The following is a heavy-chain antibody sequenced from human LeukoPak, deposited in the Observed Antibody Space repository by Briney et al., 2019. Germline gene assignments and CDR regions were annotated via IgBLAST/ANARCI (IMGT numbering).Heavy chain of an antibody. D-gene: IGHD6-13*01. CDR1: GFSLSTSGVG. J-gene: IGHJ4*02. CDR3: AHRRRQLDYFDY. Sequence: SGPTLVKPTQTLTLTCTFSGFSLSTSGVGVGWIRQPPGRALEWLALIYWDDDKRYSPSLKSRLTITKDTSKNQVVLTMTNMDPVDTATYYCAHRRRQLDYFDYWGQGTLVTVSS. V-gene: IGHV2-5*02. CDR2: IYWDDDK.